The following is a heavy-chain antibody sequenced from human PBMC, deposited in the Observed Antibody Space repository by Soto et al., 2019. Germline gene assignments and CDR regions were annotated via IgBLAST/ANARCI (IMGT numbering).Heavy chain of an antibody. CDR1: GGTFSSYT. CDR2: IIPILGIA. Sequence: QVQLVQSGAEVKKPGSSVKVSCKASGGTFSSYTISWVRQAPGQGLEWMGRIIPILGIANYAQKFQGRVTITADKPTSPASMELSSLRSEDTAVYYCASDRRGHFRYDILTGYYPWFDPWGQGTLVTVSS. J-gene: IGHJ5*02. V-gene: IGHV1-69*02. D-gene: IGHD3-9*01. CDR3: ASDRRGHFRYDILTGYYPWFDP.